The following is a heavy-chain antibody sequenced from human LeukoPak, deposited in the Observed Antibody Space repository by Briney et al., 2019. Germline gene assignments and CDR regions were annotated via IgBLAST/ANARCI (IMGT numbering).Heavy chain of an antibody. Sequence: PGRSLRLSCAASGFTFSSYAMHWVRQAPGKGLEWVAVISYDGSNKYYADSVKGRFTISRDNSKNTLYLQMNSLRAEDTAVYYCARALRDYYDSSGYYLSGGYYYYGMDVWGQGTTVTVSS. V-gene: IGHV3-30-3*01. CDR3: ARALRDYYDSSGYYLSGGYYYYGMDV. J-gene: IGHJ6*02. CDR2: ISYDGSNK. D-gene: IGHD3-22*01. CDR1: GFTFSSYA.